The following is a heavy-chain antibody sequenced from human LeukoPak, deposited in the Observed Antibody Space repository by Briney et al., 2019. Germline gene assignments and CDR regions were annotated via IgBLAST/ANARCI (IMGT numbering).Heavy chain of an antibody. D-gene: IGHD1-26*01. Sequence: GGSLRLSCAGSGFIFSNYNMNWVRQAPGKGLEWVSAIYSGGNTYYSDSVKGRFTISRDNSKNTLYLQMNSLRAEDTAVYYCARQVGASTTFDSWGQGTLVTVSS. CDR2: IYSGGNT. CDR1: GFIFSNYN. J-gene: IGHJ4*02. V-gene: IGHV3-66*04. CDR3: ARQVGASTTFDS.